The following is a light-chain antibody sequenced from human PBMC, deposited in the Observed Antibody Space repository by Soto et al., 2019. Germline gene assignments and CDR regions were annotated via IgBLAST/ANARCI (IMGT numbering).Light chain of an antibody. CDR3: CSYAGSSTWV. J-gene: IGLJ1*01. V-gene: IGLV2-23*01. Sequence: QSVLTQPASVSGSPGQSITISCTGTSSDVGSYNLVSWYQQHPGKAPKLMIYGGSKRPSGVSNRFSGSKSGNTASLTISGLQAEDEADYYCCSYAGSSTWVFGTGTKLTVL. CDR2: GGS. CDR1: SSDVGSYNL.